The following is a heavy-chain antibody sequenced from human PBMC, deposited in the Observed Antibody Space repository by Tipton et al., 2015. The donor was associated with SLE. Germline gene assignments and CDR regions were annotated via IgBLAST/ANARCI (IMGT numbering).Heavy chain of an antibody. D-gene: IGHD3-3*01. J-gene: IGHJ4*02. CDR1: GFTFSSYG. CDR3: ATENYDFWSGYPDFDY. CDR2: IRYDGSNK. Sequence: GSLRLSCAASGFTFSSYGMHWVRQAPGKGLEWVAFIRYDGSNKYYADSVKGRFTISRDNSKNTLYLQMNSLRAEDTAVYYCATENYDFWSGYPDFDYWGQGTLVTVSS. V-gene: IGHV3-30*02.